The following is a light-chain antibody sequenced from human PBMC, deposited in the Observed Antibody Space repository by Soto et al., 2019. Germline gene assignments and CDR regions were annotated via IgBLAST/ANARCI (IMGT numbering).Light chain of an antibody. CDR2: GAF. V-gene: IGKV3-20*01. CDR3: QQYSNSPRT. CDR1: QSVTNNY. Sequence: EIVLTQSPGTLSLSPGERATLSCRTSQSVTNNYLAWYRQHPGQAPRLLIYGAFNRAGGIPDRFSGSGSGTDFTLTISRLEPEDFAVYYCQQYSNSPRTFGQGTKLEIK. J-gene: IGKJ2*01.